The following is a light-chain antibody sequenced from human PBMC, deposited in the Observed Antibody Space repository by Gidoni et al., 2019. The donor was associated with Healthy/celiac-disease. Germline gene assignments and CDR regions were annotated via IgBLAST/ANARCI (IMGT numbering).Light chain of an antibody. CDR1: SSNIGAGYD. CDR2: GNS. Sequence: QSVLTQPPSVSGAPAQRVTISCTGSSSNIGAGYDVHWYQQLPGTAPKLLIYGNSNRPSGVPDRFSGSKSGTSASLAITGLQAEDEADYYCQSYDSSLSFYVFGTGTKVTVL. J-gene: IGLJ1*01. V-gene: IGLV1-40*01. CDR3: QSYDSSLSFYV.